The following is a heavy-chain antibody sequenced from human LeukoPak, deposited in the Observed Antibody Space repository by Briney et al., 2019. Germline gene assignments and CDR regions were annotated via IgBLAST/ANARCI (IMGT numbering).Heavy chain of an antibody. CDR2: IYYSGSA. J-gene: IGHJ4*02. Sequence: SETLSLTCTVSGGSISSYYWSWIRQPPGKGLEWIGYIYYSGSANYNPSLKSRVTISVDTSKNQFSLKLSSVTAADTAVYHCARLNILTGTGIDYWGQGTLVTVSS. CDR1: GGSISSYY. V-gene: IGHV4-59*01. D-gene: IGHD3-9*01. CDR3: ARLNILTGTGIDY.